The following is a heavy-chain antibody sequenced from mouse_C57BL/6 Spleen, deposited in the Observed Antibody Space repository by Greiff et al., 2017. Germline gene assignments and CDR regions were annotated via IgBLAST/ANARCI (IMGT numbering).Heavy chain of an antibody. CDR2: IRLKSDNYAT. Sequence: EVQLVESGGGLVQPGGSMKLSCVASGFTFSNYWMNWVRQSPEKGLEWVAQIRLKSDNYATHYAESVKGRFTISRDDSKSSVYLQMNNLRAEDTGIYYCTVNYDYVFASWGQGTLVTVSA. CDR1: GFTFSNYW. V-gene: IGHV6-3*01. D-gene: IGHD2-4*01. J-gene: IGHJ3*01. CDR3: TVNYDYVFAS.